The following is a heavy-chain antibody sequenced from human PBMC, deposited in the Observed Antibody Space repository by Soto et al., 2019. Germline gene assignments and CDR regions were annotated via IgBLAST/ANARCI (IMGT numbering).Heavy chain of an antibody. CDR1: GFTFSSYA. J-gene: IGHJ4*02. Sequence: EVQLLESGGGLVQPGGSLRLSCAASGFTFSSYAMSWVRQAPGKGLEWVSAISGSGGYTYYADSVKGRFSISRDNSKNTLYLQMNSLRAEDTAVYYCGKGAGGSGSYYPFDYWGQGTLVTVSS. CDR3: GKGAGGSGSYYPFDY. CDR2: ISGSGGYT. D-gene: IGHD3-10*01. V-gene: IGHV3-23*01.